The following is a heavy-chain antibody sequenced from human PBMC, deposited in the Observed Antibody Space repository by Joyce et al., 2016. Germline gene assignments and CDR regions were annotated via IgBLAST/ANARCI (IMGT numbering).Heavy chain of an antibody. Sequence: GSLRLSCEASGFTFRKYGMHWVRQAPGKGLECVSVIWHDGSNKYYSDSVRGRFTISRDNSKNTLYLQMNDMRVEDTAVYYCVRDRGSDDPIDFWGQGTLVTVSS. J-gene: IGHJ4*02. V-gene: IGHV3-33*01. CDR2: IWHDGSNK. CDR3: VRDRGSDDPIDF. CDR1: GFTFRKYG. D-gene: IGHD1-1*01.